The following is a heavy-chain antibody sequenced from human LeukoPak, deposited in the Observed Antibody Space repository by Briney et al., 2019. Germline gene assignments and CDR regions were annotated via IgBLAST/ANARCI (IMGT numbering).Heavy chain of an antibody. CDR3: ARGWYGEGFDY. Sequence: GGSLRLSCAASGFTFSSYWMHWVRQAPGKGLVWVSRINSDGSSTSYADSVKGRFTISRDNAKNTLYLQMNSLRAEDTAVYYCARGWYGEGFDYWGQRTLVTVSS. V-gene: IGHV3-74*01. D-gene: IGHD4-17*01. CDR1: GFTFSSYW. J-gene: IGHJ4*02. CDR2: INSDGSST.